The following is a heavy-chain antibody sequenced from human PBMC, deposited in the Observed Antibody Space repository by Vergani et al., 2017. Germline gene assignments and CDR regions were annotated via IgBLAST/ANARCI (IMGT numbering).Heavy chain of an antibody. Sequence: QVQLVQSGAEVGKPGASVKISCKASGYTFTAYYIHWVRQAPEQGLEWVGVISPDGFSTFYAQKFQGRVTITRDTSTSTVYVEVTSLRSDDTAVYYCARGLLPSPGAGHFDFWGQGTLVTVSS. J-gene: IGHJ4*02. CDR2: ISPDGFST. CDR1: GYTFTAYY. V-gene: IGHV1-46*01. CDR3: ARGLLPSPGAGHFDF. D-gene: IGHD7-27*01.